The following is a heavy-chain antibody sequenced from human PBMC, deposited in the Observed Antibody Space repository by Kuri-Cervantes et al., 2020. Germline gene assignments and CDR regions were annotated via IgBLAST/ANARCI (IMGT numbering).Heavy chain of an antibody. CDR3: AKDRVAVAVGYFDY. J-gene: IGHJ4*02. CDR2: INPNSGGT. D-gene: IGHD6-19*01. Sequence: ASVKVSCKASGYTFTGYYMHWVRQAPGQGLEWMGWINPNSGGTNYAQKFQGRVTMTRDTSISTAYMELSRLRSDDTAVYYCAKDRVAVAVGYFDYWGQGTLVTVSS. V-gene: IGHV1-2*02. CDR1: GYTFTGYY.